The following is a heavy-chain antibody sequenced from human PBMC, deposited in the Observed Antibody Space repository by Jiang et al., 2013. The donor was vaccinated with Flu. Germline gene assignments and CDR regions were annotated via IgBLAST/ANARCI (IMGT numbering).Heavy chain of an antibody. Sequence: GAEVKKPGASVKVSCKASGYTFTGYYMHWVRQAPGQGLEWMGWINPNSGGTNYAQKFQGRVTMTRDTSISTAYMELSRLRSDDTAVYYCARGGQDSYGYKVPFDPWGQGTLVTVSS. CDR1: GYTFTGYY. CDR3: ARGGQDSYGYKVPFDP. J-gene: IGHJ5*02. D-gene: IGHD5-18*01. CDR2: INPNSGGT. V-gene: IGHV1-2*02.